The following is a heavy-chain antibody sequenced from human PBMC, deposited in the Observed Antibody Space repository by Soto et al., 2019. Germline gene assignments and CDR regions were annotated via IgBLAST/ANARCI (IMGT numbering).Heavy chain of an antibody. V-gene: IGHV4-31*03. Sequence: QVQLQESGPGLVEPSQTLSLTCNVSGDSISSGGYHWSRIRQHPGKGLEWIVYIYYSGDTYYNPSLKSRVAISVHTSKKQFSLNLSSATAADTAVYYCARLAYSSRGGQFIDYWGQGVLVTVSS. D-gene: IGHD6-13*01. CDR2: IYYSGDT. J-gene: IGHJ4*02. CDR3: ARLAYSSRGGQFIDY. CDR1: GDSISSGGYH.